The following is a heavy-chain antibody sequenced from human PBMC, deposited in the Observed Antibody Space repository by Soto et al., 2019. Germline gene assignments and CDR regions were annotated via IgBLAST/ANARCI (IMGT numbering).Heavy chain of an antibody. Sequence: PGGSLRLSCAASGFTFSSYGMSWVRQAPGKGLDWVGRIKSKSDGGTTEYAAPVRGRFTISRDDSKNTLYLQMNSLKTEDTAVYYCTTDLWRIAVVVGSTGYFNPWGQGTPVTVSS. V-gene: IGHV3-15*01. CDR1: GFTFSSYG. CDR3: TTDLWRIAVVVGSTGYFNP. CDR2: IKSKSDGGTT. D-gene: IGHD2-15*01. J-gene: IGHJ5*02.